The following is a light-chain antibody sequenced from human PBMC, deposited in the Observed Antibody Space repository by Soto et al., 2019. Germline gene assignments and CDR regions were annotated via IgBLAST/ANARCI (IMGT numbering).Light chain of an antibody. CDR1: QSISSS. Sequence: EIVLTQSPATLSLSPGERATLSCRASQSISSSLAWYQQKPGQAPRLLIYDASTRATGFPARFSGSGSGTDFTLTIGSLEPEDLAVYYCQQRSEWPRTFGQGTKV. J-gene: IGKJ1*01. CDR2: DAS. V-gene: IGKV3-11*01. CDR3: QQRSEWPRT.